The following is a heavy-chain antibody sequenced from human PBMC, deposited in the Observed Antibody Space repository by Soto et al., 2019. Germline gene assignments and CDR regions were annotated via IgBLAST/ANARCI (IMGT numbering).Heavy chain of an antibody. Sequence: QVQLQESGPGLVKPSETLSLTCTVSGGSISSYYWSWIRQPPGKGLEWIGYIYYSGSTNYNPSLRSRVTISVDTSKNQFSLKLSSVTAADTAVYYCARLVPGEISSSSGQSYYYYYMDVWGKGTTVTVSS. J-gene: IGHJ6*03. CDR2: IYYSGST. CDR1: GGSISSYY. CDR3: ARLVPGEISSSSGQSYYYYYMDV. V-gene: IGHV4-59*08. D-gene: IGHD6-6*01.